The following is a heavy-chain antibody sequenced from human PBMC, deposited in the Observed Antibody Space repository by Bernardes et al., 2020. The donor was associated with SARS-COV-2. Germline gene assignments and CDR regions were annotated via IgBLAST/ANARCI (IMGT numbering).Heavy chain of an antibody. CDR1: SGSISGEY. CDR2: INDSGST. Sequence: SAMLCPSRAGYSGSISGEYWRWSSPTQGKGQEWIGEINDSGSTKYNPALKSRVTIAVAPSKNQFSLKLNSVTAAYTAVYYCARGSAAVVSHFMLLFANWYFDLWGRGTLVTVSS. CDR3: ARGSAAVVSHFMLLFANWYFDL. D-gene: IGHD2-15*01. V-gene: IGHV4-34*01. J-gene: IGHJ2*01.